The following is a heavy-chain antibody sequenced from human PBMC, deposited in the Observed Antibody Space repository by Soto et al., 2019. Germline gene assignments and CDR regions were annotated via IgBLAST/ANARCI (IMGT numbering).Heavy chain of an antibody. CDR2: IKSKTDGGTT. J-gene: IGHJ4*02. CDR3: ATGSIIVPSDY. D-gene: IGHD2-8*01. CDR1: GFTFSNAW. Sequence: GGSLRLSCAASGFTFSNAWMSWVRQAPGKGLEWVGRIKSKTDGGTTDYAAPVKGRFTISRDNSKNTLYLQMNSLKTEDTAVYYCATGSIIVPSDYWGQGTLVTVSS. V-gene: IGHV3-15*01.